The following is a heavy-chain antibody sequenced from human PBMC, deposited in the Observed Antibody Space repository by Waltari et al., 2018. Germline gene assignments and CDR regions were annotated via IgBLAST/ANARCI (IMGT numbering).Heavy chain of an antibody. CDR3: AREGWTDPWF. Sequence: EVQLVESGGGLVQPGGSLRLSCVASGFTLSSDRMSWVRQDPGKGLEWVANINQDGSERYYVDSVKGRFIISRDNAKNSLFLQLNDLRAEDTAVYYCAREGWTDPWFWGQGALVTVSS. D-gene: IGHD3-9*01. CDR1: GFTLSSDR. J-gene: IGHJ4*02. CDR2: INQDGSER. V-gene: IGHV3-7*01.